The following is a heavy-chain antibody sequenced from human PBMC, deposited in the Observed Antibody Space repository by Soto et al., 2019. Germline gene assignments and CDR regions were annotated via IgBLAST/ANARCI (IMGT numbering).Heavy chain of an antibody. D-gene: IGHD3-16*01. J-gene: IGHJ6*02. Sequence: QGQLEQSGAEVRKPGSSVKVSCKASGGSFSGYAISWVRQAPGQGLEWMGGIVPVLGTSHSAQKFQGRVTFSTDDSTTTAYMELSSLRSEDTAVYYCARDSPGGGYYYGMDVWGQGTTVTVSS. CDR1: GGSFSGYA. CDR3: ARDSPGGGYYYGMDV. CDR2: IVPVLGTS. V-gene: IGHV1-69*01.